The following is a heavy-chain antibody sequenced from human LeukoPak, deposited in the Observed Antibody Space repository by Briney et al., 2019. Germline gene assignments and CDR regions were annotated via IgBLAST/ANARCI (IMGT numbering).Heavy chain of an antibody. J-gene: IGHJ5*02. CDR2: ISAGGRT. D-gene: IGHD4-23*01. V-gene: IGHV4-61*02. Sequence: SETLSLTCAISGASIASGSYHWDWIRQPAGARPEYMGRISAGGRTNYHPSLKSRLTISMDTSKNHVSLRLSSVTAADTALYFCTRGGHDYGGSFDTWGPGILVTVSS. CDR1: GASIASGSYH. CDR3: TRGGHDYGGSFDT.